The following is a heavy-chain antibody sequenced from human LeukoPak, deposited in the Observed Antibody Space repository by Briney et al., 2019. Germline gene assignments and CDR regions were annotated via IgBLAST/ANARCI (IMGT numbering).Heavy chain of an antibody. D-gene: IGHD3-10*01. V-gene: IGHV3-23*01. CDR2: ISGSGGST. CDR1: GFTFS. J-gene: IGHJ4*02. CDR3: AKDGSEWFGELFPSYYFDY. Sequence: GGSLRLSCAASGFTFSWVRQPPGKGLEWVSAISGSGGSTYYADSVKGRFTISRDNSKNTLYLQMNSLRAEDTAVYYCAKDGSEWFGELFPSYYFDYWGQGTLVTVSS.